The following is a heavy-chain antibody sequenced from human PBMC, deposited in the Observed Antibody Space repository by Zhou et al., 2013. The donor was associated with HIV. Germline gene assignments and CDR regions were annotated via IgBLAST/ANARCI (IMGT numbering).Heavy chain of an antibody. Sequence: QVQLVQSGAEVKKPGSSVKVSCKASGGTFSSYAISWVRQAPGQGLEWMGGIIPIFGRANYEQKFQGRVTITTDESTSTAYMELSSLRSEDTAVYYCARSRGGNYQGAFDLWGQGTVVTVSS. D-gene: IGHD1-7*01. J-gene: IGHJ3*01. CDR2: IIPIFGRA. V-gene: IGHV1-69*05. CDR3: ARSRGGNYQGAFDL. CDR1: GGTFSSYA.